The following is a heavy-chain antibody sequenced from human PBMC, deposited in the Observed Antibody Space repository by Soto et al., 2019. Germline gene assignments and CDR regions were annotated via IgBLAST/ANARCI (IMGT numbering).Heavy chain of an antibody. J-gene: IGHJ5*02. CDR3: ARHGYDIWTGYYPNWFDP. D-gene: IGHD3-9*01. CDR1: GYRFTSYW. V-gene: IGHV5-10-1*01. CDR2: IDPSDSYT. Sequence: XESLKVKWQCSGYRFTSYWISWVLQMPGKGLEWMGRIDPSDSYTNYSPSFQGHVTISADKSISTAYLQWSSLKASDTAMYYRARHGYDIWTGYYPNWFDPCGQGTLVTVS.